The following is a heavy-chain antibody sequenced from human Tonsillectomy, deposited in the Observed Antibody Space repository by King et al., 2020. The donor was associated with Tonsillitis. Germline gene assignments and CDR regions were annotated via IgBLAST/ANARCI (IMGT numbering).Heavy chain of an antibody. CDR3: ARRISIFGVVDP. V-gene: IGHV4-39*01. J-gene: IGHJ5*02. CDR1: GGSISSSSYY. D-gene: IGHD3-3*01. CDR2: IYYSGST. Sequence: LQLQESGPGLVKTSETLSLTCTVSGGSISSSSYYWGWIRQPPGKGLEWIGSIYYSGSTYFNPSPNSRVTLSVYTSKNQFSLSLSSVTAADTAVYYCARRISIFGVVDPWGQGTLVTVSS.